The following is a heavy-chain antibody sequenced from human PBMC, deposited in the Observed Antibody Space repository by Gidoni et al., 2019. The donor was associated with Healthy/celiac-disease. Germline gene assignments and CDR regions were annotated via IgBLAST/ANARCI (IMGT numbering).Heavy chain of an antibody. J-gene: IGHJ6*02. CDR2: INHSGST. V-gene: IGHV4-34*01. CDR1: GGSFSGYY. Sequence: QVQLQQWGAGLLKPSETLSLTCAVYGGSFSGYYWSWIRQPPGKGLEWIGEINHSGSTNYNPSLKSRVTISVDTSKNQFSLKLSSVTAADTAVYYCAGWPWHYYYGMDVWGQGTTVTVSS. CDR3: AGWPWHYYYGMDV.